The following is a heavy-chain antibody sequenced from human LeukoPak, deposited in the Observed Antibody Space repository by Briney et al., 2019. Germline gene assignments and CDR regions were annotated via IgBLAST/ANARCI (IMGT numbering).Heavy chain of an antibody. CDR3: ARTEGYCDSDRCYSTSFDY. D-gene: IGHD2-21*02. CDR1: GFTFSDYY. J-gene: IGHJ4*02. V-gene: IGHV3-11*01. Sequence: GGSLRLSFAASGFTFSDYYMTWVRQAPGKGLQWISFISSSGSHIYYTDSVKGRFTISRDNANNSLFLQMNSLGADDTALYYCARTEGYCDSDRCYSTSFDYWGQGTLVTVSS. CDR2: ISSSGSHI.